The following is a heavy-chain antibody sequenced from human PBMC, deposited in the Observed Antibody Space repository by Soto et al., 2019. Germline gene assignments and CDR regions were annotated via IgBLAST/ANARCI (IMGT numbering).Heavy chain of an antibody. J-gene: IGHJ4*02. Sequence: PGGSLRLSCAASGFTFSSYGMHWVRQAPGKGLEWVAVISYDGSNKYYAESVKGRFTVSRDNSKNTLYLQVNSLRAEDTAVYYCARDKRDLRFLEWSYYFDYWGQGTLVTVSS. V-gene: IGHV3-30*03. D-gene: IGHD3-3*01. CDR1: GFTFSSYG. CDR2: ISYDGSNK. CDR3: ARDKRDLRFLEWSYYFDY.